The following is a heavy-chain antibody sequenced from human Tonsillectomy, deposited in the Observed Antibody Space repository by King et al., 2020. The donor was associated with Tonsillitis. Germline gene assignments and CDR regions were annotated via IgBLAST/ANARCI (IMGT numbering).Heavy chain of an antibody. Sequence: VQLQQWGAGLLKPSETLSLTCAVYGGSFSDYYWSWIRQPPGKGLDWIGEINHRGSTNYNPSLKSRLTVSVDTSKNQFSLKLSSVTAADTAVYYCARGGRITMVRGVRYFDYWGQGTLVTVSS. J-gene: IGHJ4*02. V-gene: IGHV4-34*01. D-gene: IGHD3-10*01. CDR1: GGSFSDYY. CDR3: ARGGRITMVRGVRYFDY. CDR2: INHRGST.